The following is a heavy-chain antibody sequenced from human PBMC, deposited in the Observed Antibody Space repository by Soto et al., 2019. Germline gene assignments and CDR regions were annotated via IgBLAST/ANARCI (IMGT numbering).Heavy chain of an antibody. J-gene: IGHJ5*02. CDR1: GYTFTSYG. Sequence: ASVKVSCKASGYTFTSYGISWVRQAPGQGLEWMGWISAYNGNTNYAQKLQGRVTMTTDTSTSTAYMELRSLRSDDTAVYYCARDPFATVTYYNWFDPWGQGTLVTVSS. V-gene: IGHV1-18*01. CDR3: ARDPFATVTYYNWFDP. D-gene: IGHD4-4*01. CDR2: ISAYNGNT.